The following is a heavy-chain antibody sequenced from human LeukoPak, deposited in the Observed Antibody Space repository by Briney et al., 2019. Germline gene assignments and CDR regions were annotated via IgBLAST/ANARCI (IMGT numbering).Heavy chain of an antibody. V-gene: IGHV3-23*01. CDR1: GFTFSSYA. CDR3: AKDGMYYYGSGTPPAFDI. J-gene: IGHJ3*02. Sequence: GGSLSLSCAASGFTFSSYAMSWVRQAPGKGLEWVSAISGSGGSTYSADSVKGRFTISRDNSKNTLYLQMNSLRAEDTAVYYCAKDGMYYYGSGTPPAFDIWSQGTMVTVSS. D-gene: IGHD3-10*01. CDR2: ISGSGGST.